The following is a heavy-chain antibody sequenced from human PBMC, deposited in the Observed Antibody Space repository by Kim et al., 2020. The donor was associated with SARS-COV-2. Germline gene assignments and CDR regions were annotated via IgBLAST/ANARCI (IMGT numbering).Heavy chain of an antibody. D-gene: IGHD3-10*01. Sequence: GRFTISRDNAKNSLYLQMNSLRAEDTALYYCTKDTSRVTMVRGVIPYFDYWGQGTLVTVSS. V-gene: IGHV3-9*01. J-gene: IGHJ4*02. CDR3: TKDTSRVTMVRGVIPYFDY.